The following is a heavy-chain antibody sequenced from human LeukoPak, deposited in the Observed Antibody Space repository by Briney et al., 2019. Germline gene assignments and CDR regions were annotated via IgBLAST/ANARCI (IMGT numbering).Heavy chain of an antibody. Sequence: ASVKASCKASGYSFTKYFMHWVRQAPGQGLEWMGIINPSGGSPTYAQKFQGRVTMTTDTSTSTAYMELRSLRSDDTAVYYCARDGYSGSPDAFDIWGQGTMVTVSS. CDR1: GYSFTKYF. D-gene: IGHD1-26*01. CDR2: INPSGGSP. CDR3: ARDGYSGSPDAFDI. V-gene: IGHV1-46*01. J-gene: IGHJ3*02.